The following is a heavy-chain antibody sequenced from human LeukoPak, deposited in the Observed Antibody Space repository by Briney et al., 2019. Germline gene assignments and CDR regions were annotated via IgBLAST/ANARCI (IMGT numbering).Heavy chain of an antibody. D-gene: IGHD5-12*01. Sequence: ASVKVSCKASGGTFSSYAISWVRQAPGQGLEWMGGIIPIFGTANYAQKFQGRVTITADESTSTAYMELSRLRSEDTAVYYCAREVYSGYDKFDYWGQGTLVTVSS. V-gene: IGHV1-69*13. CDR1: GGTFSSYA. CDR3: AREVYSGYDKFDY. CDR2: IIPIFGTA. J-gene: IGHJ4*02.